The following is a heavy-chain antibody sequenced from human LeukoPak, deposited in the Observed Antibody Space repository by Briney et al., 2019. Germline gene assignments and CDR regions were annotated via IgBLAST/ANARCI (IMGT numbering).Heavy chain of an antibody. Sequence: SGTLSLTCTVSGGSISSGGYYWSWIRQHPGKGLEWIGYIYYSGSTYYNPSLKSRVTISVDKSKNQFSLKLSSVTAADTAVYYCARGAVAGTWEGYFDYWGQGTLVTVSS. V-gene: IGHV4-31*03. J-gene: IGHJ4*02. CDR3: ARGAVAGTWEGYFDY. CDR1: GGSISSGGYY. CDR2: IYYSGST. D-gene: IGHD6-19*01.